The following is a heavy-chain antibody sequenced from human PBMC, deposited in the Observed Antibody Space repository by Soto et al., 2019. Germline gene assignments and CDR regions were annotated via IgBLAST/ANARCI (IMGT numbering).Heavy chain of an antibody. J-gene: IGHJ4*02. CDR2: ISGSGGST. CDR1: GFTFSSYA. CDR3: AKDLYCSSTSCYGSPIFDY. V-gene: IGHV3-23*01. Sequence: AGGSLRLSCAASGFTFSSYAMSWVRQAPWKGLEWVSAISGSGGSTYYADSVKGRFTISRDNSKNTLYLQMNSLRAEDTAVYYCAKDLYCSSTSCYGSPIFDYWGQGTLVTVSS. D-gene: IGHD2-2*01.